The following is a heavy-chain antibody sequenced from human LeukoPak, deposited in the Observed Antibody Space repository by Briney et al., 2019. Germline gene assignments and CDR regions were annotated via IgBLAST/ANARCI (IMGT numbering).Heavy chain of an antibody. J-gene: IGHJ5*02. Sequence: SETLSLTCTVSGYSISSGYYWGWIRQPPGRGLEWIGSIYHSGSTYYNPSLKSRVTISVDTSKNQFSLKLSSVTAADTAVYYCARVNGVAAPDWFDPWGQGTLVTVSS. CDR3: ARVNGVAAPDWFDP. V-gene: IGHV4-38-2*02. CDR2: IYHSGST. CDR1: GYSISSGYY. D-gene: IGHD6-19*01.